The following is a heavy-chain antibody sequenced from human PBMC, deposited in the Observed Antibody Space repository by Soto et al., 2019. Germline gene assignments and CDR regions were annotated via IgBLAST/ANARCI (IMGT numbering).Heavy chain of an antibody. J-gene: IGHJ5*02. CDR2: INHSGST. V-gene: IGHV4-34*01. Sequence: QVQLQQWGAGLLKPSETLSLTCAVSGGSFSDFYWSWIRQPPGKGLEWIGEINHSGSTKYNPSLKSRVTISVDTSKNQFSLELSSVTAADTAVYYCARGQRLAEWRRNWFDPWGQGTLVTVSS. D-gene: IGHD3-3*01. CDR1: GGSFSDFY. CDR3: ARGQRLAEWRRNWFDP.